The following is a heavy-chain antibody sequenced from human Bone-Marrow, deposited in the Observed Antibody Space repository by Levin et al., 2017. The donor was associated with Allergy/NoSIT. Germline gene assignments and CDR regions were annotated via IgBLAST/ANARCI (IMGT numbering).Heavy chain of an antibody. CDR1: GFIFDDYG. Sequence: PSGGSLRLSCAASGFIFDDYGMSWVRQAPGKGLEWVSAVNWNGGSAGYGDSVRGRFTISRDNAKNSLYLQMNSLRAEDTALYYCARQIHVDATMDTWGNDAFDIWGQGTMVTVSS. CDR2: VNWNGGSA. CDR3: ARQIHVDATMDTWGNDAFDI. J-gene: IGHJ3*02. D-gene: IGHD5-18*01. V-gene: IGHV3-20*04.